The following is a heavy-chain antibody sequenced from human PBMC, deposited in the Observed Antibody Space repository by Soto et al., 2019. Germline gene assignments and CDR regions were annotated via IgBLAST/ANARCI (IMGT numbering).Heavy chain of an antibody. V-gene: IGHV3-23*01. J-gene: IGHJ4*02. Sequence: PGGSLRLSCAASGFTFSSYAMSWVRQAPGKGLEWVSAISGSGGSTYYADSVKGRFTISRDNPKNTLYLQMNSLRAEDTAVYYCAKVSSSYNWNYPLDYWGQGTLVTFSS. CDR1: GFTFSSYA. CDR2: ISGSGGST. D-gene: IGHD1-7*01. CDR3: AKVSSSYNWNYPLDY.